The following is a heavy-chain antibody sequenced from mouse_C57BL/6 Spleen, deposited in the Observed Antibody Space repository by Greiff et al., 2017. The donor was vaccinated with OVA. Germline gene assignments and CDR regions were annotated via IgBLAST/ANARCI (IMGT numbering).Heavy chain of an antibody. V-gene: IGHV1-9*01. CDR2: ILPGSGST. J-gene: IGHJ4*01. D-gene: IGHD1-1*01. CDR3: ERSVDISTVVAPYYYAMDY. CDR1: GYTFTGYW. Sequence: VQLQQSGAELMKPGASVKLSCKATGYTFTGYWIEWVKQRPGHGLEWIGEILPGSGSTNYNEKFKGKATFTADTSSNTAYMQLSSLTTEDSAIYYCERSVDISTVVAPYYYAMDYWGQGTSVTVSS.